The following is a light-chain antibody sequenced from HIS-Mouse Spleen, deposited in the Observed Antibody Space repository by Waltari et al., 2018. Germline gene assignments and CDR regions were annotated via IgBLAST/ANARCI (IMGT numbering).Light chain of an antibody. CDR2: AAS. Sequence: DIQMTQSPSSLSASVGDRVTITCRASQSISSYLNWYQQKPGKAPKLLIYAASSLQSGVPSRFSGSGSGTDFTLTISRLEPEDFAVYYCQQYGSSSWTFGPGTKVDIK. V-gene: IGKV1-39*01. CDR3: QQYGSSSWT. CDR1: QSISSY. J-gene: IGKJ3*01.